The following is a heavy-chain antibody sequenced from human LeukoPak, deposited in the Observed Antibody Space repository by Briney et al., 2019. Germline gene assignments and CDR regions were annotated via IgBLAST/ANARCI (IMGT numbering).Heavy chain of an antibody. CDR1: GFTFSSYW. Sequence: PGGSLRLSCAASGFTFSSYWMHWVRQAPGKGLVWVSRINSDGSSTSYADSVKGRFTISRDNAKNTLYLQMNSLRAEDTAVYYCARGYCSSTSCPKAYYFDYWGQRTLVTVSS. J-gene: IGHJ4*02. V-gene: IGHV3-74*01. CDR2: INSDGSST. D-gene: IGHD2-2*01. CDR3: ARGYCSSTSCPKAYYFDY.